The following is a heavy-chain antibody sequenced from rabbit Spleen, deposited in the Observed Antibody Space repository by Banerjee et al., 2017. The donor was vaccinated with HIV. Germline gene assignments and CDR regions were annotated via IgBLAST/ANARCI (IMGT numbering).Heavy chain of an antibody. V-gene: IGHV1S45*01. Sequence: QQQLEESGGGLVKPGGTLTLTCTASGFSFSSSYYMCWVRQAPGKGLECIACIYGDSSGSTWYASWAKGRFTISKTSSTTVTLQMTTLTAADTATYFCARDLVAVIGWNFSLWGPGHPGHRL. CDR2: IYGDSSGST. J-gene: IGHJ4*01. CDR1: GFSFSSSYY. D-gene: IGHD1-1*01. CDR3: ARDLVAVIGWNFSL.